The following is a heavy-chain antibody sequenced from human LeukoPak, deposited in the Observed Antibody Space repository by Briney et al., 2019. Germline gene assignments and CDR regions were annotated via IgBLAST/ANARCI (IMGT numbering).Heavy chain of an antibody. CDR2: ISGSGGNT. D-gene: IGHD2-15*01. J-gene: IGHJ4*02. V-gene: IGHV3-23*01. CDR1: GFTFSSYA. Sequence: GGSLRLSCAASGFTFSSYAMSWVRQAPGKGLEWVSVISGSGGNTYYADSVKGRFTISRDNSKNTLYLQMDTLRAEDTAVYYCAKDKVAEYYFDYWGQGTLVTVSS. CDR3: AKDKVAEYYFDY.